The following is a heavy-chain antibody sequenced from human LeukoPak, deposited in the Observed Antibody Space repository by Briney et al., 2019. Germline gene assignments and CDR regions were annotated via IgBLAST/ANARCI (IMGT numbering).Heavy chain of an antibody. CDR3: ARHGDPTLY. D-gene: IGHD7-27*01. CDR2: IYHSGST. V-gene: IGHV4-38-2*01. J-gene: IGHJ4*02. Sequence: SETLSLTCAVSGYSISSGYYWGWIRQPPGKGLEWIGSIYHSGSTYYNPSLKSRVTISVDTSKNQFSLKLSSVTAADTAVYYCARHGDPTLYWGQGTLVTVSS. CDR1: GYSISSGYY.